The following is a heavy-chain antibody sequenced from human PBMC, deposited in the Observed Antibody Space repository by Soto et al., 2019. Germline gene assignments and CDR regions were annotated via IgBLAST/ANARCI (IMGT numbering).Heavy chain of an antibody. Sequence: LRLSCAASGFTFSSYAMSWVRQAPGKGLEWVSAISGSGGSTYYADSVKGRFTISRDNSKNTLYLQMNSLRAEDTAVYYCAKDPTGGSGAFDYWGQGTLVTVSS. CDR3: AKDPTGGSGAFDY. D-gene: IGHD4-17*01. CDR2: ISGSGGST. V-gene: IGHV3-23*01. CDR1: GFTFSSYA. J-gene: IGHJ4*02.